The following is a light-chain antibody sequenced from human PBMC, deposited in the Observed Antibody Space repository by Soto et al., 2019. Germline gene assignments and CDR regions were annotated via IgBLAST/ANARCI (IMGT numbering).Light chain of an antibody. J-gene: IGKJ2*01. CDR3: QQYYSTPFT. V-gene: IGKV4-1*01. CDR1: QSVLYSSNNKNY. CDR2: WAS. Sequence: DIVMTQSPDSLAVSLGERATINCKSSQSVLYSSNNKNYLAWYQQKPGQPPKLLIYWASTRESGVPERFSGSGSGTDFTLTISSLRAEDVAVYYCQQYYSTPFTFGQGTKLEIK.